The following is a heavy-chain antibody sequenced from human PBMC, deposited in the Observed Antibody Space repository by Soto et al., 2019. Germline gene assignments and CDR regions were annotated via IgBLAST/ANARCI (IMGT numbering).Heavy chain of an antibody. V-gene: IGHV3-23*01. J-gene: IGHJ4*02. D-gene: IGHD6-13*01. CDR2: IGGSGADT. CDR3: ARDRWMTAAGHEDY. CDR1: GFPFSIYA. Sequence: EVHLLESGGDLVQPGGSLRLSCAASGFPFSIYAMSWVRQAPGKGLEWVSAIGGSGADTYYAVSLKGRFTISRDNSKNTLYLQMNSLRAEDTAVYYCARDRWMTAAGHEDYWGQGTLVTVSS.